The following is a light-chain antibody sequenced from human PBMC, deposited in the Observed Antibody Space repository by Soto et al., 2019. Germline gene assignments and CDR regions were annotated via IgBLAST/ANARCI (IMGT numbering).Light chain of an antibody. CDR3: AVWDDSLYV. CDR2: SNT. J-gene: IGLJ1*01. Sequence: GKNTVNWYQHLPGTAPKLLIYSNTRRPLGVPVRFSGSKSGTSASLAISGLQSDDEADYYCAVWDDSLYVFGSGTKVTVL. CDR1: GKNT. V-gene: IGLV1-44*01.